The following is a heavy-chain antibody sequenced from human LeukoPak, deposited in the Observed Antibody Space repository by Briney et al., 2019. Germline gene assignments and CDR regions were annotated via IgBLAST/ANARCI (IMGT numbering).Heavy chain of an antibody. J-gene: IGHJ4*02. D-gene: IGHD6-19*01. CDR3: ARVQRGIAVALDY. V-gene: IGHV3-48*03. CDR1: GFTFSSYE. CDR2: ISTTGSSI. Sequence: GGSLRLSCAASGFTFSSYEMNWVHQAPGKGLEWVSYISTTGSSIYYADSVKGRFTISGDNVKNLLYLQMNSLRAEDTAVYYCARVQRGIAVALDYWGQGTLATVSP.